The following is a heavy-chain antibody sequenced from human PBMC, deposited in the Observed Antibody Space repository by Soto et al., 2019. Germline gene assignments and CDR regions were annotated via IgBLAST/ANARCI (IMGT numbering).Heavy chain of an antibody. CDR2: ISAYNGNT. D-gene: IGHD3-3*01. Sequence: GASVKVSCKTSGYTFNSYGISWVRQAPGQGLEWMGWISAYNGNTNYAQKLQGRVTMTRNTSISTAYMELSSLRSEDTAVYYCARGLTIFGVVIIMYFDYWGQGTLVTVSS. CDR1: GYTFNSYG. J-gene: IGHJ4*02. V-gene: IGHV1-18*01. CDR3: ARGLTIFGVVIIMYFDY.